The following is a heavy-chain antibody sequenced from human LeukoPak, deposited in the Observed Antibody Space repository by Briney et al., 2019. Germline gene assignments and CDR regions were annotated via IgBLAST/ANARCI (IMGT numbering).Heavy chain of an antibody. CDR3: ARVLWFGELLAPNNWFDP. V-gene: IGHV4-39*02. CDR2: IYYNGRT. D-gene: IGHD3-10*01. J-gene: IGHJ5*02. Sequence: SETLSLTCTVSGYSINNNNYYWGWIRQPPGKGLEWIGNIYYNGRTYYSPSLKSRGTISVDTSNNQFSLKLSSVTAADTAVYYCARVLWFGELLAPNNWFDPWGQGTLVTVPS. CDR1: GYSINNNNYY.